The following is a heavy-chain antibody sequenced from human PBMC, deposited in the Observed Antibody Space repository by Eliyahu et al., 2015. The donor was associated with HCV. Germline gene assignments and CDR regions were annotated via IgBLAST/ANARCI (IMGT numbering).Heavy chain of an antibody. CDR1: GGSISSGGYY. CDR2: IYYSGST. CDR3: ATLIPRPHYYDSSGYYHGSAFDT. V-gene: IGHV4-31*03. Sequence: QVQLQESGPGLVKPSQTLSLTCTVSGGSISSGGYYWSWXRQHPGKGLEWIGYIYYSGSTYYNPSLKSRVTISVDTSKNQFSLKLSSVTAADTAVYYCATLIPRPHYYDSSGYYHGSAFDTWGQGTMVTVSS. D-gene: IGHD3-22*01. J-gene: IGHJ3*02.